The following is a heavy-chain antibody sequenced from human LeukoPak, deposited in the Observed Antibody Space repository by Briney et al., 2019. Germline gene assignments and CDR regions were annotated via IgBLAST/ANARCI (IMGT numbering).Heavy chain of an antibody. CDR1: GYTFTSYG. CDR3: ARSGYSSGRDAFDI. CDR2: ISAYNGNT. D-gene: IGHD6-19*01. J-gene: IGHJ3*02. Sequence: ASVKVSCKASGYTFTSYGISWVRQAPGQGLEWMGWISAYNGNTNYAQKLRGRVTMTTDTSTSTAYMELRSLRSDDTAVYYCARSGYSSGRDAFDIWGQGTMVTVSS. V-gene: IGHV1-18*01.